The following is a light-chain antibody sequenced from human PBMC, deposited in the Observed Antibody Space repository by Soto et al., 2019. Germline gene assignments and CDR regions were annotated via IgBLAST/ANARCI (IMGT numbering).Light chain of an antibody. V-gene: IGKV3-20*01. J-gene: IGKJ1*01. Sequence: EIVLTQSPGTLSLSPGERATLSCRASQSVSRNFFAWYQQKPGQAPRLLIYGASNRATGIPDRFSGSGSGTDFTLTITSLEPEDFAVYYCQPYDNSPRTFGEGTKVEI. CDR3: QPYDNSPRT. CDR2: GAS. CDR1: QSVSRNF.